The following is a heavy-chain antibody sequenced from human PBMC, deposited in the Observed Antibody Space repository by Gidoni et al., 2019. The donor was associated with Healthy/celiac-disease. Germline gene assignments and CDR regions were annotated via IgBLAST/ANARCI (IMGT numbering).Heavy chain of an antibody. D-gene: IGHD6-13*01. Sequence: QVQLQESGPGLVKPSQTLSLTCTVSGGSIISGDYYWSWIRQPPGKGLEWIGYIYYSGSTYYNPSLKSRVTISVDTSKNQFSLKLSSVTAADTAVYYCARVKVYGDSSSWEAFDIWGQGTMVTVSS. V-gene: IGHV4-30-4*01. CDR1: GGSIISGDYY. CDR2: IYYSGST. J-gene: IGHJ3*02. CDR3: ARVKVYGDSSSWEAFDI.